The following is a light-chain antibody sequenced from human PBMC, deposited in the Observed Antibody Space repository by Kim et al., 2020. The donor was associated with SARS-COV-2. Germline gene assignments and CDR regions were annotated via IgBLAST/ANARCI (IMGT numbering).Light chain of an antibody. Sequence: APVGDRVTITCRASQRISSWLAWYQQKPGNAPKLLIYDASSLQSGVPSRFSGIGSGTEFTLTINSLQPDDFATYYCQQYSTYPWTFGHGTKVDIK. CDR2: DAS. CDR1: QRISSW. V-gene: IGKV1-5*01. CDR3: QQYSTYPWT. J-gene: IGKJ1*01.